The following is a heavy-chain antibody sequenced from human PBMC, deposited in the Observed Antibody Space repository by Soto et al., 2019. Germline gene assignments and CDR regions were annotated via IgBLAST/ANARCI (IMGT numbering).Heavy chain of an antibody. CDR3: AKDNGVEQQLGQKFDY. V-gene: IGHV3-23*01. CDR1: GFTFSSYA. CDR2: ISGSGGST. Sequence: GGSLRLSCAASGFTFSSYAMSWVRQAPGKGLEWVSAISGSGGSTYYADSVKGRFTISRDNSKNTLYLQMNSLRAEDTAVYYCAKDNGVEQQLGQKFDYWGQGTLVTVSS. J-gene: IGHJ4*02. D-gene: IGHD6-13*01.